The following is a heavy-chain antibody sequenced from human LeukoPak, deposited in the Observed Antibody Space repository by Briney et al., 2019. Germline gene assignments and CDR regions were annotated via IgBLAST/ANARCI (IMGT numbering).Heavy chain of an antibody. J-gene: IGHJ4*02. Sequence: PGRSLRLSCAASGFTFSSYAMHWVRQAPGKGLEWVAVISYDGSNKYYADSVKGRFTISRDNSKNTLYLQMNSLRAEDTAVYYCARDGLAAMGINWGQGTLVTVSS. CDR1: GFTFSSYA. CDR2: ISYDGSNK. D-gene: IGHD5-18*01. CDR3: ARDGLAAMGIN. V-gene: IGHV3-30-3*01.